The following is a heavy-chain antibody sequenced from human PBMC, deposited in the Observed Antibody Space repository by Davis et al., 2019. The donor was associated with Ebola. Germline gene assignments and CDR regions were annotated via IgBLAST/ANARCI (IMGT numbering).Heavy chain of an antibody. V-gene: IGHV4-59*13. Sequence: MPSETLSLTCTVSGGSISGYYWTWIRQPPGKGLEWIGYIYSRGSTLYNPSLKGRVTISVDTSKNQFSLKLSSVTAADTAVYYCARQGATFDYWGQGTLVTVSS. J-gene: IGHJ4*02. CDR2: IYSRGST. CDR3: ARQGATFDY. CDR1: GGSISGYY.